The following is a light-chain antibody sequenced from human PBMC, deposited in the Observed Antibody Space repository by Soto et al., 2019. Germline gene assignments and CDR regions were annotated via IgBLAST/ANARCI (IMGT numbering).Light chain of an antibody. CDR1: QGISSY. Sequence: IQLTQSPSSLSASVGDRVTITCRASQGISSYLAWYQQKPGKAPKLLIYAASTLQSGVPSRFSGSGSGTDFTLTISSLQTEDFATYYCQQLNSYLPITFGQGTRLEIK. V-gene: IGKV1-9*01. J-gene: IGKJ5*01. CDR3: QQLNSYLPIT. CDR2: AAS.